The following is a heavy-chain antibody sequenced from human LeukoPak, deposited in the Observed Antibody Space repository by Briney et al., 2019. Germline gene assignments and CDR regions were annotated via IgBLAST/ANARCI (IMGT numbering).Heavy chain of an antibody. D-gene: IGHD3-10*01. Sequence: GGSLRLSCAASGFTFSSYRMNWVRQAPGKGLEWVSSITSSSSYIYYADSLKGRFIISRDNAKNSLYLQMNSLRVEDTAVYYCARASAGTMDLLDYWGQGTLVTVSS. CDR1: GFTFSSYR. CDR3: ARASAGTMDLLDY. V-gene: IGHV3-21*01. J-gene: IGHJ4*02. CDR2: ITSSSSYI.